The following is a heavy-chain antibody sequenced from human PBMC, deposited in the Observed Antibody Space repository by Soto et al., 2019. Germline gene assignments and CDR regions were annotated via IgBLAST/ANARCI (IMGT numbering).Heavy chain of an antibody. CDR1: GVTFSTFV. CDR2: INSDGSDT. D-gene: IGHD5-12*01. CDR3: VRDRDGYNF. J-gene: IGHJ3*01. Sequence: EVQLVESGGGLVQPGGSLRLSCAASGVTFSTFVMHWVRHAPGKGLVWVSRINSDGSDTRYADSVKGRFTISRDNARNTLDLQMSSLRAEDTAVYFCVRDRDGYNFWGQGTMVTVSS. V-gene: IGHV3-74*01.